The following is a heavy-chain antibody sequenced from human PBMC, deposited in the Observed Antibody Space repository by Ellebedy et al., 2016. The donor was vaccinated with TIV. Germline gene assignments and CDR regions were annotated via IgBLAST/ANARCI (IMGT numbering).Heavy chain of an antibody. Sequence: KVSCKGFGYSFTNYWIVWVRQMPGKGLEWMGVISPADSHLRSSPSFQGQVTISADKSISTAYLQWSSLKASDSAMYYCARLPGGDGYKWFDPWGQGTLVTVSS. V-gene: IGHV5-51*01. CDR1: GYSFTNYW. J-gene: IGHJ5*02. CDR3: ARLPGGDGYKWFDP. D-gene: IGHD2-21*01. CDR2: ISPADSHL.